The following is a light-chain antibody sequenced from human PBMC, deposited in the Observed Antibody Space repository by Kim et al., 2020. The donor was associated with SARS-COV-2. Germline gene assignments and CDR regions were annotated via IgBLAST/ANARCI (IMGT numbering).Light chain of an antibody. CDR2: QDS. CDR1: KLGDKY. V-gene: IGLV3-1*01. J-gene: IGLJ3*02. CDR3: QAWDSSTVV. Sequence: SGSPEQTASITCSGDKLGDKYAYWYQQKPGQSPVLVIYQDSKRPSGIPERFSGSNSGNTATLTISGTQAMDEADYYCQAWDSSTVVFGGGTKLTVL.